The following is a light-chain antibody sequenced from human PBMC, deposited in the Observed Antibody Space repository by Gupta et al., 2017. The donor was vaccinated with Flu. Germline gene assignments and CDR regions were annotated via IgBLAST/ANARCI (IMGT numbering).Light chain of an antibody. CDR3: QEYNPWG. J-gene: IGKJ1*01. CDR2: KAS. Sequence: DIPLTQSPSTLYASIGDRVTITCRNIHSITNWLAWYQQKPGKVPRLLIYKASILESGVPSRFSGSKSGTEFILTISNLQPDDFASYYCQEYNPWGFGQGTKVEIK. V-gene: IGKV1-5*03. CDR1: HSITNW.